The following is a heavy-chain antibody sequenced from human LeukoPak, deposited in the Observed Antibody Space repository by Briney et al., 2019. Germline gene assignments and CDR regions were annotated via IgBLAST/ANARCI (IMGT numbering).Heavy chain of an antibody. CDR1: GFTFTNYA. CDR2: IYSGGST. CDR3: AKDTGQQLVRGYFDY. D-gene: IGHD6-13*01. Sequence: GGSLRLSCAASGFTFTNYAMSWVRQAPGKGLEWVSVIYSGGSTYYADSVKGRFTISRDNSKNTLYPQMNSLRAEDTAVYYCAKDTGQQLVRGYFDYWGQGTLVTVSS. V-gene: IGHV3-23*03. J-gene: IGHJ4*02.